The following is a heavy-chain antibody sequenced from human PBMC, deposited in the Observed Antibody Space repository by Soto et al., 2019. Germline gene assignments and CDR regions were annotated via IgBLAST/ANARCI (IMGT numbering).Heavy chain of an antibody. Sequence: QVQLVQSGAEVKKPGASVKVSCKASGYTFTSYAMHWVRQAPGQRLEWMGWINAGNGNTKYSQKLQGRVTITRDTSASTAYMELSRLRSEDTALYYSARDTAPSDGWGQGTTVTVAS. V-gene: IGHV1-3*01. CDR3: ARDTAPSDG. J-gene: IGHJ6*01. D-gene: IGHD4-17*01. CDR1: GYTFTSYA. CDR2: INAGNGNT.